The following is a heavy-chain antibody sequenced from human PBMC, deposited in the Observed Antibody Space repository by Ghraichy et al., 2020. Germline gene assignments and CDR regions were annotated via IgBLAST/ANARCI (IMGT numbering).Heavy chain of an antibody. J-gene: IGHJ3*02. Sequence: GGSLRLSCSASGLIFSSYWMTWVRQAPGKGLEWVANINQDGREKYYAASVKGRFTISRDNAKNSLYLQMNGLRAEDTAVYYCSSGDTFDIWGQGTLVAVSS. D-gene: IGHD3-10*01. CDR1: GLIFSSYW. V-gene: IGHV3-7*03. CDR3: SSGDTFDI. CDR2: INQDGREK.